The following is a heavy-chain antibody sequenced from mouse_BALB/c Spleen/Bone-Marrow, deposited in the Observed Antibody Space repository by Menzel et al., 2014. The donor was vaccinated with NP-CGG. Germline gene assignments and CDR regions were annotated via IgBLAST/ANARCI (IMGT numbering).Heavy chain of an antibody. CDR1: GFDFGRYW. J-gene: IGHJ2*01. CDR2: INPGSSTI. D-gene: IGHD1-2*01. CDR3: ARLGYYGYHDN. Sequence: EVQGVESGGGLVQPGGSLNLACVASGFDFGRYWMSWARQAPGKELEWIGEINPGSSTINYSPSLKDKFIISRDNAKNTLYLQMSKVRSEDTALYYCARLGYYGYHDNWGQGTTLTVSS. V-gene: IGHV4-2*02.